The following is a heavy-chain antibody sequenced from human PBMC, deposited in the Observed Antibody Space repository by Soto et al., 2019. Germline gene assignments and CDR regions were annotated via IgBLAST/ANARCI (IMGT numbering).Heavy chain of an antibody. D-gene: IGHD4-17*01. J-gene: IGHJ6*02. CDR1: GYRFSNHW. CDR3: ARHNDGAYVGYYYGLGV. CDR2: INPGDSDA. V-gene: IGHV5-51*01. Sequence: GASLKISCRGSGYRFSNHWIAWVRQMPGKGLEWMGIINPGDSDARYSPSFYGQVTISVDMSANTAYLQWSNLKASDTAVYFCARHNDGAYVGYYYGLGVWGQGTSVTVSS.